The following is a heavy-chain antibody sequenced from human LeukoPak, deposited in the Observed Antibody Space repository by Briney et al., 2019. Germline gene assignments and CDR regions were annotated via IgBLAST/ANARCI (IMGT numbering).Heavy chain of an antibody. CDR3: ARVRYYGGNSVDY. J-gene: IGHJ4*02. D-gene: IGHD4-23*01. V-gene: IGHV3-21*01. CDR1: GFTFSSYS. CDR2: ISSSSSYI. Sequence: GGSLRLSCAASGFTFSSYSMNWVRRAPGKGLEWVSSISSSSSYIYYADSVEGRFTISRDNAKNSLYLQMNSLRAEDTAVYYCARVRYYGGNSVDYWGQGTLVTVSS.